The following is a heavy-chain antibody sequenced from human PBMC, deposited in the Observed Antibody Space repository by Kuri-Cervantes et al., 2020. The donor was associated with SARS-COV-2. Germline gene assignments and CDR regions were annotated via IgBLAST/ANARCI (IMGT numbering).Heavy chain of an antibody. CDR1: GFTFSSYA. J-gene: IGHJ6*02. CDR2: ISYDGSNK. V-gene: IGHV3-30*18. D-gene: IGHD3-10*01. CDR3: AKVARGYYGSGSYEGGMDV. Sequence: GGSLRLSCAASGFTFSSYAMSWVRQAPGKGLEWVAVISYDGSNKYYADSVKGRFTISRDNSKNTLYLQMNSLRAEDTAVYYCAKVARGYYGSGSYEGGMDVWGQGTTVTVSS.